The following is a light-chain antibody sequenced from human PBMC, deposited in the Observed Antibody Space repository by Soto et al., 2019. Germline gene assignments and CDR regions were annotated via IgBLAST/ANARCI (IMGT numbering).Light chain of an antibody. Sequence: DNQMTQSPSTLAASVGDRDTITCRASQSISVSFAWYQQKPGKAPNLLIYDASTLQGGVPSRFSGSGSGTEFTLTVTSLQPEDFATYFCQQYDKYSTFGHGTKVDIK. CDR1: QSISVS. CDR3: QQYDKYST. J-gene: IGKJ1*01. CDR2: DAS. V-gene: IGKV1-5*01.